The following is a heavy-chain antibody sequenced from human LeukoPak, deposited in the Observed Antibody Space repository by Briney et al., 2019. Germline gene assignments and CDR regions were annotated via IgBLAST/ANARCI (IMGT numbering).Heavy chain of an antibody. V-gene: IGHV3-21*01. J-gene: IGHJ4*02. CDR3: ARDLTTVTHGTNY. Sequence: PGGSLRLSCAASGFTFRTYNMNWVRQAPGKGLEWVAYISRESAYIYYGASVKGRFTISRDNSKNMLYLQMNSLRAEDTAVYYCARDLTTVTHGTNYWGQGTLVTVSS. D-gene: IGHD4-11*01. CDR1: GFTFRTYN. CDR2: ISRESAYI.